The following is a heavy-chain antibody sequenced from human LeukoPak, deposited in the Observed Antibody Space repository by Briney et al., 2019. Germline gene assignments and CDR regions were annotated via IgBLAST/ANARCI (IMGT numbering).Heavy chain of an antibody. V-gene: IGHV3-11*06. Sequence: GGSLRLSCAASGFTFSDEYMSWIRQAPGKGLEWVSYISNSGSYTNYADSVKGRFTISRDNAKNSLYLQMNSLRAEDTAVYYCARESPRLGFDYWGQGTLVTVSS. CDR2: ISNSGSYT. J-gene: IGHJ4*02. CDR1: GFTFSDEY. CDR3: ARESPRLGFDY.